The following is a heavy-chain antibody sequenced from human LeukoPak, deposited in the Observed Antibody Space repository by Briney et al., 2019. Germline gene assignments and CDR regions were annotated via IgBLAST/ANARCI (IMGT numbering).Heavy chain of an antibody. Sequence: GGSLRLSSAASGFTFSSYAMSWVRQAPGKGLEWVSAISGSGGSTYYADSVKGRFTISRDNSKNTLYLQMNSLRAEDTAVYYCAKGSSGGTRNYFAYWGQGTLVTVSS. CDR3: AKGSSGGTRNYFAY. CDR1: GFTFSSYA. V-gene: IGHV3-23*01. J-gene: IGHJ4*02. D-gene: IGHD2-15*01. CDR2: ISGSGGST.